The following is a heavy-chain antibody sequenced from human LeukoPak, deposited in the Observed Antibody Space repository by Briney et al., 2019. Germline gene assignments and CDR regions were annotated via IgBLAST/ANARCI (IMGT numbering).Heavy chain of an antibody. D-gene: IGHD3-10*01. V-gene: IGHV4-59*08. CDR1: GDSISTYY. CDR2: IHYSGST. CDR3: ARRVSGSGFGESNWFDR. J-gene: IGHJ5*02. Sequence: SETLSLTCTVSGDSISTYYWNWIRQPPGQGLEWIGHIHYSGSTNYNPSLNSRVTISVDTSKSQFSLKLNSVTAADTAVYYCARRVSGSGFGESNWFDRWGQGTLVTVSS.